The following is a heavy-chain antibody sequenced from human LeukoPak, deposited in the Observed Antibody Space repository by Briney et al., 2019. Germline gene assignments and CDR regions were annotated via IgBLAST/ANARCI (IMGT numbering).Heavy chain of an antibody. V-gene: IGHV1-18*01. CDR1: GYTFTSYD. CDR2: ISAYNGNT. D-gene: IGHD1-26*01. Sequence: ASVKVSCKASGYTFTSYDINWVRQATGQGLEWMGWISAYNGNTNYAQKLQGRVTMTTDTSTSTAYMELRSLRSDDTAVYYCARAPSGSYPNAFDIWGQGTMVTVSS. CDR3: ARAPSGSYPNAFDI. J-gene: IGHJ3*02.